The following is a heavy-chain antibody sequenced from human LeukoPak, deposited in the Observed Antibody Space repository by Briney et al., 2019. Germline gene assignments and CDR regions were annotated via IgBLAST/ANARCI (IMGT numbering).Heavy chain of an antibody. Sequence: SETLSLTCTVSGGSISSYYWSWIRQPPGKGLEWIGYIYYSGSSNYNPSLKSRVTISVDTSKNQFSPKLSSVTAADTAVYYCARSDGYGLVGIWGQGTMVTVSS. CDR3: ARSDGYGLVGI. CDR2: IYYSGSS. D-gene: IGHD3-10*01. J-gene: IGHJ3*02. V-gene: IGHV4-59*12. CDR1: GGSISSYY.